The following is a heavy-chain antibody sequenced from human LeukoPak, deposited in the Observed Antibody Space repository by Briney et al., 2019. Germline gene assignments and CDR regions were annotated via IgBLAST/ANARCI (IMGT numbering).Heavy chain of an antibody. J-gene: IGHJ4*02. CDR3: ARVSPAYAGTDFDY. V-gene: IGHV4-34*01. Sequence: SETLSLTCAVYGGSFSGYYWSWIRQPPGKGLEWIGEINHSGSTNYNPSLKSRVTISVDTSKNQFSLKLSSVTAADTAVYYCARVSPAYAGTDFDYWGQGTLVTVSS. D-gene: IGHD3-10*01. CDR2: INHSGST. CDR1: GGSFSGYY.